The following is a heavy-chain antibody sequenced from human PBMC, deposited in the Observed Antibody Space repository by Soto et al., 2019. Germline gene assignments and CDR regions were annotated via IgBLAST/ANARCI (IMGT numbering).Heavy chain of an antibody. J-gene: IGHJ4*02. CDR3: APAARSGPHWETFNH. V-gene: IGHV2-5*02. Sequence: QITLKESGPTLVKPTQSLTRTCSVSGFSLMTNGVGVGWFRQPPGKALEWLVVIYRGDNKRYRLFLKSRVTTTNDSSKTQGVPTMTNMHPVDTATHYCAPAARSGPHWETFNHWGQGTLVTVS. D-gene: IGHD2-2*01. CDR2: IYRGDNK. CDR1: GFSLMTNGVG.